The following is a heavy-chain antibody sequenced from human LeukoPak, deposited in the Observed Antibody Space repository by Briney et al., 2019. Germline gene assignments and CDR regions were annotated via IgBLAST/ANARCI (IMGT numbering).Heavy chain of an antibody. CDR3: ARHDSSGYYY. CDR2: IYYSGGT. CDR1: AGSISTYY. D-gene: IGHD5-18*01. V-gene: IGHV4-59*08. J-gene: IGHJ4*02. Sequence: PTETLSLPRTVSAGSISTYYWSWIRQPPGKGLDWIGYIYYSGGTNYNPALKSPVTMSVDTSNNQFPLKLTSVPAAERAVYYCARHDSSGYYYCGQGIPVTVSS.